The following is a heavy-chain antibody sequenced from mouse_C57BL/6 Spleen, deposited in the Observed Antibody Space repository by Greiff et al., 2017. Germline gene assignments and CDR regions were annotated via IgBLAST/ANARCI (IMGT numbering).Heavy chain of an antibody. Sequence: QVQLQQSGAELVKPGASVKISCKASGYAFSSYWMNWVKQRPGKGLEWIGQIYPGDGDTNYNGKFKGKDTLTADKSSSTAYMQLSSLTSEDSAVYFCARGGSHYYAMDYWGQGTSVTVSS. V-gene: IGHV1-80*01. J-gene: IGHJ4*01. CDR1: GYAFSSYW. CDR3: ARGGSHYYAMDY. CDR2: IYPGDGDT.